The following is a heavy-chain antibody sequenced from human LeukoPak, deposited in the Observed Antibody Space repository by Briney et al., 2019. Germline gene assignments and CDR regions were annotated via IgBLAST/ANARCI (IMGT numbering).Heavy chain of an antibody. Sequence: GESLRLSCVASGFRLSSEYMSWVRQAPGKGLEWVSFYYETDTYYADSVKGRFTISIDTSKNTLYLQMDNLRAEDTAVYYCSTAPAWDLLYYNWGQGTPVTVSS. CDR3: STAPAWDLLYYN. D-gene: IGHD1-26*01. CDR2: YYETDT. CDR1: GFRLSSEY. J-gene: IGHJ4*02. V-gene: IGHV3-53*01.